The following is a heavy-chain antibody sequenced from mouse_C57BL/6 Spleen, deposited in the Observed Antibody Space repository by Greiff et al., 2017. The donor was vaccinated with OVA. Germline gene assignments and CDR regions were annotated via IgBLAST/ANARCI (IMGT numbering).Heavy chain of an antibody. J-gene: IGHJ1*03. Sequence: QVQLQQPGAELVMPGASVKLSCKASGYTFTSYWMHWVKQRPGQGLEWIGEIDPSDSYTNYNQKFKGKSTLTVDKSSSTAYMQLSSLTSEDSAVYYCARRGWLLQGYFDVWGTGTTVTVSS. CDR2: IDPSDSYT. CDR3: ARRGWLLQGYFDV. CDR1: GYTFTSYW. D-gene: IGHD2-3*01. V-gene: IGHV1-69*01.